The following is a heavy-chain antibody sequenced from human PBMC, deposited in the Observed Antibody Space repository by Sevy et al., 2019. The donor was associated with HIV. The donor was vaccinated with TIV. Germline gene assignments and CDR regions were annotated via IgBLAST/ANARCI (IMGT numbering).Heavy chain of an antibody. V-gene: IGHV3-48*02. CDR1: GFTFSSYS. Sequence: GGSLRLSCAGSGFTFSSYSMNWVRQAPGKGLEWVSYISSSSSTIYYADSVKGRFTISRDNAKNSLYLQMNSLRDEDTAVYYCARDPGLRRVAEYFQHWGQGTLVTVSS. J-gene: IGHJ1*01. CDR3: ARDPGLRRVAEYFQH. CDR2: ISSSSSTI.